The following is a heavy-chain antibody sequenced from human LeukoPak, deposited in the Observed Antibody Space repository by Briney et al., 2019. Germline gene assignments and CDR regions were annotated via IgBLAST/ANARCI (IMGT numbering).Heavy chain of an antibody. D-gene: IGHD3-22*01. J-gene: IGHJ4*02. CDR2: INPNGGGT. V-gene: IGHV1-2*06. CDR1: GYTFTVYY. CDR3: ARTYDSSGYLLEY. Sequence: GASVKVSCKASGYTFTVYYMHWVRRAPGQGLEWMGRINPNGGGTNYTQKFQGRVTMTRDTSISTAYMELSRLRSDDTAVYYCARTYDSSGYLLEYWGQGTLVTVSS.